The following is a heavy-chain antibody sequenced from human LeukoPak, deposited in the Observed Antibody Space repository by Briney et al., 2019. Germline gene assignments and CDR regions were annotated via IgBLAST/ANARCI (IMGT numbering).Heavy chain of an antibody. V-gene: IGHV4-4*02. J-gene: IGHJ4*02. Sequence: PSETLSLTCGVSGVSITTTNFWSWVRQPPGGGLEWIGEISLRGRTQYNPSLKSRVNISIDESKNHLYLSLASVTAADTAVYYCVSSEVGSTATSVFDYWGQGILVTVSS. D-gene: IGHD4-17*01. CDR3: VSSEVGSTATSVFDY. CDR1: GVSITTTNF. CDR2: ISLRGRT.